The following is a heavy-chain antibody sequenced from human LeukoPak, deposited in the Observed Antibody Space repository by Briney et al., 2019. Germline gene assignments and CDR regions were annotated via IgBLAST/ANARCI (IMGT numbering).Heavy chain of an antibody. Sequence: GGSLRLSCAASGFTFSRYGMHWVRQAPGKGLEWGAVISYDGSDKYYADSVKGRFTISRDNSRNTLYLQMNSLRFEDTAVYYCGSGTYLYYFDYWGQGTLVTVSS. D-gene: IGHD1-26*01. CDR1: GFTFSRYG. V-gene: IGHV3-30*03. CDR3: GSGTYLYYFDY. J-gene: IGHJ4*02. CDR2: ISYDGSDK.